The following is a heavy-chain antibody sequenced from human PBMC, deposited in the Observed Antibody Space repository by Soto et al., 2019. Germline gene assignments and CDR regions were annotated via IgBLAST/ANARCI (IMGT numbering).Heavy chain of an antibody. CDR3: ARATREYSSSGILDY. D-gene: IGHD6-6*01. J-gene: IGHJ4*02. CDR2: IIPIFGTA. V-gene: IGHV1-69*12. CDR1: GGTFSSYA. Sequence: QVQLVQSGAEVKKPGSSVKVSCKASGGTFSSYAISWVRQAPGQGLEWMGGIIPIFGTANYAQKFQGRVTISAGESTSTAYMELGSLRSEDTAVYYCARATREYSSSGILDYWGEGTLVTVSS.